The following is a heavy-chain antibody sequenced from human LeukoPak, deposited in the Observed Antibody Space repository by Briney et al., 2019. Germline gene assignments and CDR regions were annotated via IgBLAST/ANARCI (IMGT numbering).Heavy chain of an antibody. V-gene: IGHV4-30-2*01. CDR1: GGSISSGGYS. J-gene: IGHJ4*02. D-gene: IGHD2-15*01. CDR2: IYHSGST. CDR3: ARALIVVVVFDY. Sequence: SETLSLTCAVSGGSISSGGYSWSWIRQPPGKGLEWIGYIYHSGSTYYNPSLKSRVTISVDRSKNQFSLKLSSVTAADTAVYYCARALIVVVVFDYWGQGTLVTVSS.